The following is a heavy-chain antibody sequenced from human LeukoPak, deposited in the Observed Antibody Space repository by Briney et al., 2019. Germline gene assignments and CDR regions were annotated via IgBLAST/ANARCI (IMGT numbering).Heavy chain of an antibody. J-gene: IGHJ3*01. CDR1: GFTFSDLW. CDR2: INPEGNIE. Sequence: GGSLRLSCAASGFTFSDLWMIWVRQAPGKGLEWVAKINPEGNIETYVDSVKGRFTISRDNAKNSLYLQMSSLRAEDTAVYYCARDSYDSSGYYNGAFDLWGQGTMVTVSS. V-gene: IGHV3-7*01. CDR3: ARDSYDSSGYYNGAFDL. D-gene: IGHD3-22*01.